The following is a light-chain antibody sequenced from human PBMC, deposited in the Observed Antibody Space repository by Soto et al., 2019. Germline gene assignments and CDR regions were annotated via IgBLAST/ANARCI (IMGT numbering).Light chain of an antibody. J-gene: IGLJ3*02. CDR3: SSFTSSSTWV. CDR1: SSDLGVYHY. Sequence: QSALTQPASVSGSPGQSLTISCTGSSSDLGVYHYVSWFQQHPGKAPKLMIYEVNNRPSGVSNRFSGSKSGNTASLTISGLQAEDEADYYCSSFTSSSTWVFGGGTKLTVL. CDR2: EVN. V-gene: IGLV2-14*01.